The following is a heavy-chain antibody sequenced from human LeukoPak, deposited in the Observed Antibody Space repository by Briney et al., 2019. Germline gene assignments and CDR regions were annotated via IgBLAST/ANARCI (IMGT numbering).Heavy chain of an antibody. J-gene: IGHJ4*02. D-gene: IGHD6-13*01. Sequence: PGGSLRLSCTASGFTFSDCDMSWFRQAPGKGLEWVSSISYRTSHIHSADSVKGRFTTSRDNAKTSLYLQMDSLRAEDTAVYFCGRAFPPLRTAAAGDYWGQGTLVTVSS. CDR3: GRAFPPLRTAAAGDY. V-gene: IGHV3-21*01. CDR1: GFTFSDCD. CDR2: ISYRTSHI.